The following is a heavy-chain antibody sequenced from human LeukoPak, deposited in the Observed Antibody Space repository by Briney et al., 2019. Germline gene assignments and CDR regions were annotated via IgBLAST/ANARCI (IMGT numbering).Heavy chain of an antibody. CDR3: TTDIYCTSTSCPPGEY. CDR1: GFTFNNAW. J-gene: IGHJ4*02. D-gene: IGHD2-2*01. V-gene: IGHV3-15*01. Sequence: PGGSLRLSCATSGFTFNNAWMNWVRQGPGKGLEWVGRIKARSDGGTTDSAASVKGRFIVLRDDSKNTVYLEMNSLKIEDTAVYYCTTDIYCTSTSCPPGEYWGQGTLVTVSS. CDR2: IKARSDGGTT.